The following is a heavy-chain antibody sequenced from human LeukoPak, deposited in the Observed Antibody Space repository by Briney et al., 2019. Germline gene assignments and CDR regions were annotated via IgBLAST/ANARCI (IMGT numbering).Heavy chain of an antibody. V-gene: IGHV3-33*03. J-gene: IGHJ5*02. D-gene: IGHD3-16*01. Sequence: GGSLRLSCAASGFTFSINGMHWVRQAPGRGLEWVAVVWYDGTNKYYEASVKGRFTISRDNAQNQMYLQMNSLRAEDTAVYCCARWGSHRMLQSWGQGALVTVSS. CDR2: VWYDGTNK. CDR3: ARWGSHRMLQS. CDR1: GFTFSING.